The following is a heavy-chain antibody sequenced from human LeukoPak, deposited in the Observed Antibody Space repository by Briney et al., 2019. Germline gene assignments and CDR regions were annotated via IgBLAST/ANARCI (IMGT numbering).Heavy chain of an antibody. CDR3: AKVPPCSGGSCYSFDY. CDR1: GFTFSSYG. D-gene: IGHD2-15*01. CDR2: ISGSGGST. J-gene: IGHJ4*02. Sequence: GGSLRLSCAASGFTFSSYGMSWVRQAPGKGLEWVSEISGSGGSTYYADSVKGRFTISRDNSKNTLYLQMNSLRAEDTAVYYCAKVPPCSGGSCYSFDYWGQGTLVTVSS. V-gene: IGHV3-23*01.